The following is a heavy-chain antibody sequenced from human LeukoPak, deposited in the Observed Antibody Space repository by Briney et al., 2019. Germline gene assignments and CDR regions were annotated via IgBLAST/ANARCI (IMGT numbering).Heavy chain of an antibody. J-gene: IGHJ6*02. CDR3: ASYDFWSGYSMDV. CDR1: GFTFSSYV. Sequence: GGSLRLSCAASGFTFSSYVMSWVRQAPGKGLEWVSTISRTGSDTYYADSVKGRFTISRDNSKNTLYLQMNSLRAEDTAVYYCASYDFWSGYSMDVWGQGTTVTVSS. V-gene: IGHV3-23*01. CDR2: ISRTGSDT. D-gene: IGHD3-3*01.